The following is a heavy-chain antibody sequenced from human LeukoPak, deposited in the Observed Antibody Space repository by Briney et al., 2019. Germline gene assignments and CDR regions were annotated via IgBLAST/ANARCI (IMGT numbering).Heavy chain of an antibody. V-gene: IGHV4-39*07. J-gene: IGHJ3*02. CDR1: GVSLRSRSEH. CDR2: MYYSEST. CDR3: AKSNGYGLIDI. Sequence: PSETLSLTCSVSGVSLRSRSEHGGWVPRPRGEGVEWNECMYYSESTYYNPSLKSRVTISLDTSMNQFSLKLNSVTAADTAVYYCAKSNGYGLIDIWGRGTMATVSS. D-gene: IGHD3-10*01.